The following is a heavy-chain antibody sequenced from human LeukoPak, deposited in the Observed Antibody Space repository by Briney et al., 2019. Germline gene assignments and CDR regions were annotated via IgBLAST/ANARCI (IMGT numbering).Heavy chain of an antibody. CDR1: GYTFTSYA. J-gene: IGHJ4*02. CDR3: ALGEMATILYFDY. V-gene: IGHV7-4-1*02. CDR2: INTNTGNP. D-gene: IGHD5-24*01. Sequence: ASVKVSCKASGYTFTSYAMNWVRQAPGQGLEWMGWINTNTGNPTYAQGFTGRFVFSLDTSVSTAYLQISSLKDEDTAVYYCALGEMATILYFDYWGQGTLVTVSS.